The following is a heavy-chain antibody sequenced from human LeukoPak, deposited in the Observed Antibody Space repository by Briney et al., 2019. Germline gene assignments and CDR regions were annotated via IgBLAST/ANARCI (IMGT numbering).Heavy chain of an antibody. Sequence: PSETLSLTCAVYGGSFSGYYWSWIRLPPGKGLEWIGEINHSGSTNYNPSLKSRVTISVDTPKKQFSLKLRSVTAADTAVFYCARGAQQWNYYYYYMDVWGKGTTVTVSS. CDR1: GGSFSGYY. J-gene: IGHJ6*03. CDR3: ARGAQQWNYYYYYMDV. V-gene: IGHV4-34*01. D-gene: IGHD6-19*01. CDR2: INHSGST.